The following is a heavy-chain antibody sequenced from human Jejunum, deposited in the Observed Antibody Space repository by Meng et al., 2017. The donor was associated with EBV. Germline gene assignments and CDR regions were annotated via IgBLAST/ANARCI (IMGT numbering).Heavy chain of an antibody. Sequence: VPLVESGAEGKQPGASVRVSCKASGYTFTGYFIHWVRQAPGQGLEWMGRINPNSGGTSYTQKFQGRVTMTRDTSITTAYMELSRLGSDDTAVYYCARDYSDSSRQGYWGQGTLVTASS. D-gene: IGHD3-22*01. V-gene: IGHV1-2*06. J-gene: IGHJ4*02. CDR3: ARDYSDSSRQGY. CDR1: GYTFTGYF. CDR2: INPNSGGT.